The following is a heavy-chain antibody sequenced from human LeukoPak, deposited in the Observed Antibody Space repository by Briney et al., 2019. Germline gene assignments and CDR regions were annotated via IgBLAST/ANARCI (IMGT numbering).Heavy chain of an antibody. J-gene: IGHJ4*02. CDR2: IKDKTDGGTT. CDR1: GFTFSNAW. Sequence: GGSLRLSCAASGFTFSNAWMSWVRQAPGKGLEWVGRIKDKTDGGTTDYAAPVKGRFTISRDDPKNTVVLQMNSLKIEDTAVYYCTTIGRTYNWIRFDFWGQGTLVTVSS. D-gene: IGHD1-1*01. CDR3: TTIGRTYNWIRFDF. V-gene: IGHV3-15*01.